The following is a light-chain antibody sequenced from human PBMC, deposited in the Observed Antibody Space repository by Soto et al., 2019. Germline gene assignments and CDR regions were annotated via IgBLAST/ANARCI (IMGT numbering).Light chain of an antibody. J-gene: IGKJ5*01. V-gene: IGKV3-20*01. CDR2: GAS. Sequence: EVVLTKSPGTLSLSPRERATLSCRASQIVNSNYLAWYQHKPGQSPRLLIYGASRRATGIPDRFSGSGTGTDFTLTISGVEAEDVVLYYCQQDSISPITFGQGTRLEIK. CDR3: QQDSISPIT. CDR1: QIVNSNY.